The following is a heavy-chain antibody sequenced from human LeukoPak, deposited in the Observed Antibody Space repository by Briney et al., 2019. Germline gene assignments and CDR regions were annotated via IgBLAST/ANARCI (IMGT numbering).Heavy chain of an antibody. CDR3: ARHKTSHSGYDVFDF. D-gene: IGHD5-12*01. Sequence: PGESLKISCKGSGYSFTTYWIGWVRQMPGKGLEWMGIIYPGDSDIRYNPSFQAQVTISADKSISTAYLQWSSLKASDTAMYYCARHKTSHSGYDVFDFWGQGTLVTVSS. CDR1: GYSFTTYW. V-gene: IGHV5-51*01. J-gene: IGHJ4*02. CDR2: IYPGDSDI.